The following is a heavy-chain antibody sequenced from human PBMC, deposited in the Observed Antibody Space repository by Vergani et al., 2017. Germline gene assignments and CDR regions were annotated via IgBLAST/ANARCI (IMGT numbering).Heavy chain of an antibody. CDR2: IQFDGSNQ. CDR1: GFTLSNYD. V-gene: IGHV3-30*02. J-gene: IGHJ4*02. CDR3: AKHFRGWGIDY. D-gene: IGHD3-16*01. Sequence: VRVVESGGTLVKPGGSLRLSCATSGFTLSNYDMQWIRQGPGKGLEFVAFIQFDGSNQYYADSVKGRFTLSRDFSKNTLYLQMNSLRTDDTATYYCAKHFRGWGIDYWGQGTQVIVSS.